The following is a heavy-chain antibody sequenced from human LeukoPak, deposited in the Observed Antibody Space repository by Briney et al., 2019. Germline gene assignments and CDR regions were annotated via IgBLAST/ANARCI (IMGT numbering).Heavy chain of an antibody. CDR3: ARAPFNYYQAFDP. CDR1: GGSISNSGYY. D-gene: IGHD4-11*01. Sequence: SETLSLTCTVSGGSISNSGYYWGCIRQPPGKGLEWIGNIYYSGSTYYNPSLKSRVTISVDTSKSQFSLKMTSVTAADTAVYYCARAPFNYYQAFDPWGQGTLVTVSS. J-gene: IGHJ5*02. CDR2: IYYSGST. V-gene: IGHV4-39*01.